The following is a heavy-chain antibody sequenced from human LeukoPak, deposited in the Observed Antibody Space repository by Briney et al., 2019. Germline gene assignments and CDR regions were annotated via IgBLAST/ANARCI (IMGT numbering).Heavy chain of an antibody. J-gene: IGHJ3*02. CDR2: INPNSGGT. Sequence: GASVKVSCKASGYTFTGYYMHWVRQAPGQGLEWMGWINPNSGGTNYAQKFQGWVTMTRDTSISTAYMELSRLRSDDTAVYYCARGKLLWFGELLYARSYLESDAFDIWGQGTMVTVSS. V-gene: IGHV1-2*04. D-gene: IGHD3-10*01. CDR1: GYTFTGYY. CDR3: ARGKLLWFGELLYARSYLESDAFDI.